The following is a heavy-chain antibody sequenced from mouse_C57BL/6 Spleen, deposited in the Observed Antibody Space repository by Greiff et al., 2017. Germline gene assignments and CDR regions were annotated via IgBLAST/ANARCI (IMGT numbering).Heavy chain of an antibody. CDR3: ARKGTVVVRDYAMDY. CDR1: GFSLTSYG. V-gene: IGHV2-2*01. D-gene: IGHD1-1*01. CDR2: IWSGGST. Sequence: QVQLKESGPGLVQPSQSLSITCTVSGFSLTSYGVHWVRQSPGKGLEWLGVIWSGGSTDYNAAFISRLSISKDNSKSQVFFKMNSLQADDTAIYYCARKGTVVVRDYAMDYWGQGTSVTVSS. J-gene: IGHJ4*01.